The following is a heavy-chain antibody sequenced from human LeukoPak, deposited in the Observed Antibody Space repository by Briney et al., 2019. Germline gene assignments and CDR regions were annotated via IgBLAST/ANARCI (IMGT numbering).Heavy chain of an antibody. CDR1: GGSVSSGSYY. D-gene: IGHD2-2*02. CDR2: VYYSGST. Sequence: KSSETLSLTCTVSGGSVSSGSYYWSWIRQPPGKGLEWIGRVYYSGSTNYNPSLKSRVTISVDMSKNQFSLKLSSGTAADTAVYYCARDHVGSAAIYNWFDPWGQGTLVTVSS. V-gene: IGHV4-61*01. J-gene: IGHJ5*02. CDR3: ARDHVGSAAIYNWFDP.